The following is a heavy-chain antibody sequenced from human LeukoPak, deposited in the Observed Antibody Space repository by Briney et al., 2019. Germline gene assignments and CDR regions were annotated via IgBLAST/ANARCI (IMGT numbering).Heavy chain of an antibody. J-gene: IGHJ4*02. Sequence: PGGSLRLSXAASGFTFSSYGMHWVRQTPGKGLEYVSAISSNVGSTYYANSVKGRFTISRDNSKNTLYLQMGSLRAEDTAVYYCARGCSGGNCYYEYWGQGTLVTVSS. CDR2: ISSNVGST. CDR1: GFTFSSYG. D-gene: IGHD2-15*01. CDR3: ARGCSGGNCYYEY. V-gene: IGHV3-64*01.